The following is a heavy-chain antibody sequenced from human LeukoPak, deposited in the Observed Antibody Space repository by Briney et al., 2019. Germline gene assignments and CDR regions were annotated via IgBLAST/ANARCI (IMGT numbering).Heavy chain of an antibody. V-gene: IGHV4-34*01. D-gene: IGHD5-18*01. CDR3: ARIDTAMVYPFDH. Sequence: SETLSLTCAVLGGSFSAYYSTWIRQPPGKGLEWIGEINHSGSTNYNPSLKSRVTISVDTSKNQFSLKLSSVTAADTAVYYCARIDTAMVYPFDHWGQGTLVTVSS. CDR1: GGSFSAYY. J-gene: IGHJ4*02. CDR2: INHSGST.